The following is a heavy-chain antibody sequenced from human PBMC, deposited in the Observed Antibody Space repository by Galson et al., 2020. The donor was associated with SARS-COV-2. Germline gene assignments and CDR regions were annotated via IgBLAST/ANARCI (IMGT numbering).Heavy chain of an antibody. J-gene: IGHJ3*02. CDR2: ISYDGSNK. V-gene: IGHV3-30-3*01. D-gene: IGHD3-16*02. Sequence: TGGSLRLSCAASGFAFSSYAMHWVRQAPGKGLEWVAVISYDGSNKYYADSVKGRFTISRANSKNTLYLQMNSLRAEDTAVYYCASPGGGVWGSYRYIPAFDIWAKGQWSPSLQ. CDR3: ASPGGGVWGSYRYIPAFDI. CDR1: GFAFSSYA.